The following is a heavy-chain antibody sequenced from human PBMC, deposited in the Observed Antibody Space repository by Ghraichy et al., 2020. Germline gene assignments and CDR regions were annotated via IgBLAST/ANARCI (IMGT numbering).Heavy chain of an antibody. V-gene: IGHV3-48*02. CDR3: ARASRVVRFYYYDGMDV. CDR1: GFPFGDYN. CDR2: ISTSSRSI. D-gene: IGHD4-23*01. Sequence: GESLNISCVGSGFPFGDYNLNWVRQSPGKGVEWISYISTSSRSIFYADSVKGRFTISRDNAQNSLFLQMRSLRDEDTAVYYCARASRVVRFYYYDGMDVWGQGTTVTVSS. J-gene: IGHJ6*02.